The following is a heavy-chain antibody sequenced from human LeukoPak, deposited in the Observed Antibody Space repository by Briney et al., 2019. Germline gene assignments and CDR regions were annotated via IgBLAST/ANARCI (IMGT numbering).Heavy chain of an antibody. CDR2: IRQDGSEK. V-gene: IGHV3-7*01. D-gene: IGHD6-19*01. CDR3: ARERGYSSGWYRFDY. J-gene: IGHJ4*02. CDR1: GFTFSSSW. Sequence: PGGSLRLSCAASGFTFSSSWMSWVRQAPEKGLEWVANIRQDGSEKYYVDSVKGRFTISRDNAKNSLYLQMNSLRAEDTAVYYCARERGYSSGWYRFDYWGQGTLVTVSS.